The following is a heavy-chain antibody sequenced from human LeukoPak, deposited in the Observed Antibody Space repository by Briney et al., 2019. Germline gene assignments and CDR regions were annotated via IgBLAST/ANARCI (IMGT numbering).Heavy chain of an antibody. CDR1: GFTFSSYG. CDR2: IWYDGSNK. J-gene: IGHJ4*02. D-gene: IGHD2-15*01. V-gene: IGHV3-33*01. CDR3: ARDESYCSGDSCYSTDYFDY. Sequence: GGSLRLSCAASGFTFSSYGMHWVRQAPGKGLEWVAVIWYDGSNKYYADSVKGRFTISRDNSKNTLYLQMNSLRPEDTAVYYCARDESYCSGDSCYSTDYFDYWGQGTLVTVSS.